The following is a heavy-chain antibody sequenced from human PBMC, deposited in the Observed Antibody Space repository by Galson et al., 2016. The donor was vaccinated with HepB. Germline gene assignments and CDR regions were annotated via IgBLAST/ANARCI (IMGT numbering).Heavy chain of an antibody. Sequence: SLRLSCAASGLTFSTYWMNWVRQAPGKGLEWVANLNQDGSLKYYADSVRGRLTISRDNAKESVYLQMNSLRAEDTAVYYCAKWNFAADLWGQGTVVTVSS. J-gene: IGHJ3*01. V-gene: IGHV3-7*01. CDR1: GLTFSTYW. D-gene: IGHD1-7*01. CDR3: AKWNFAADL. CDR2: LNQDGSLK.